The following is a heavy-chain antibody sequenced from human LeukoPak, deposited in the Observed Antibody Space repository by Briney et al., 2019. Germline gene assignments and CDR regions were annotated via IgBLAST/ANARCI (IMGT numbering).Heavy chain of an antibody. CDR1: GYTFTGYY. J-gene: IGHJ4*02. V-gene: IGHV1-2*02. CDR3: ARAPRGYIYGCGY. Sequence: GASVKVSCKASGYTFTGYYMHWVRQAPGQGLEWMGWINPNSGGTNYAQKFQGRVTMTRDTSISTAYMELSRLRSDDTAVYYCARAPRGYIYGCGYWGQGTLVTVSS. D-gene: IGHD5-18*01. CDR2: INPNSGGT.